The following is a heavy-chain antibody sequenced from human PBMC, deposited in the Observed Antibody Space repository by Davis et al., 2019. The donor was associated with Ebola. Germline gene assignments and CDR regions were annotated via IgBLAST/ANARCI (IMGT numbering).Heavy chain of an antibody. V-gene: IGHV3-30*02. J-gene: IGHJ4*02. CDR2: IRYDGKNE. CDR1: GFTFSSYG. CDR3: AIANRGPVADTGDY. Sequence: GESLKISCAASGFTFSSYGMHWVRQAPGKGLEWVAFIRYDGKNEYYADSVKGRFTISRDNAKNSLYLQMNSLRAEDTAVYYCAIANRGPVADTGDYWGQGTLVTVSS. D-gene: IGHD6-19*01.